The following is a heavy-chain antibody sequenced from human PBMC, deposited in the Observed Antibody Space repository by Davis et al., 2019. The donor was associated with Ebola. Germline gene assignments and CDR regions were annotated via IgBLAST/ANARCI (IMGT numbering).Heavy chain of an antibody. V-gene: IGHV3-48*03. CDR3: AREGLLWFGELPYGMDV. D-gene: IGHD3-10*01. CDR1: GFTFSRYE. Sequence: GESLTISCAASGFTFSRYEMNWVRQAPGKGLEWVSYISSSGSTIYYADSVKGRFTISRDNAKNSLYLQMNSLRAEDTAVYYCAREGLLWFGELPYGMDVWGQGTTVTVSS. CDR2: ISSSGSTI. J-gene: IGHJ6*02.